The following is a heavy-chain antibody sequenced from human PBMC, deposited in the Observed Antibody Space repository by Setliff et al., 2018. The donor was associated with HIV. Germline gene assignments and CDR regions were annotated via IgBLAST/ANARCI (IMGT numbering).Heavy chain of an antibody. J-gene: IGHJ4*02. D-gene: IGHD6-13*01. CDR2: IYPGDSDT. Sequence: PGESLKISCKGSGYSFTSYWIGWVRQMPGKGLEWMGIIYPGDSDTRYSPSFQGQVTISVDKSISTAYLQWSSLKASDTAMYYCARHHLGGYSSSWDFDYWGQGTLVTVSS. CDR3: ARHHLGGYSSSWDFDY. CDR1: GYSFTSYW. V-gene: IGHV5-51*01.